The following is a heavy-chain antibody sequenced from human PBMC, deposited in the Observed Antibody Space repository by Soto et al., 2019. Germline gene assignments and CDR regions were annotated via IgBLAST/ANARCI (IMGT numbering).Heavy chain of an antibody. Sequence: GASVKVSCKASGYTFTSYGISWVRQAPGQGLEWMGWISAYNGNTNYAQKLQGRVTMTTDTSTSTAYMELRSLRSDDTAVYYCARELGDLEMATSDAFDIWGQGTMVTVSS. D-gene: IGHD3-10*01. CDR3: ARELGDLEMATSDAFDI. CDR2: ISAYNGNT. CDR1: GYTFTSYG. J-gene: IGHJ3*02. V-gene: IGHV1-18*01.